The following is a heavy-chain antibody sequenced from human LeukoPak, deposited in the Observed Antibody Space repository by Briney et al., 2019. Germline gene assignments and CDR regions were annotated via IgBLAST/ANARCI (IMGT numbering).Heavy chain of an antibody. CDR3: AGHELYCSGGSCRDY. Sequence: AESLKISCNGAGTSFTTYWIGWGRPTPRKGLEWMGIIYHGDSDTKYSPSFEGQVIISADKSISTAYLQWSSLKASDTAMYYCAGHELYCSGGSCRDYWGQGTLVTVSS. CDR1: GTSFTTYW. CDR2: IYHGDSDT. D-gene: IGHD2-15*01. J-gene: IGHJ4*02. V-gene: IGHV5-51*01.